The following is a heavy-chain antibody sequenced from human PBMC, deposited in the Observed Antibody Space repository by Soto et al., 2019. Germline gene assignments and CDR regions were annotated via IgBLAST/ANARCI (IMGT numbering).Heavy chain of an antibody. CDR2: INAGNGDT. V-gene: IGHV1-3*01. J-gene: IGHJ4*02. CDR1: GFTFTAYG. CDR3: VSGGSGGSFYF. Sequence: GASVKVSCKASGFTFTAYGIHWVRQAPGQRLEWMGWINAGNGDTKYSQKFQGRVTISRDTSASTAYMELSSLRSEDTTVYFCVSGGSGGSFYFGGRGTWAPVSS. D-gene: IGHD2-15*01.